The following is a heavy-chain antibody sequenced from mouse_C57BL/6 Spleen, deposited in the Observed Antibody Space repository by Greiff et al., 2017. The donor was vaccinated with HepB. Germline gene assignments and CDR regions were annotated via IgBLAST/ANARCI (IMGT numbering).Heavy chain of an antibody. Sequence: QVQLQQPGAELVMPGASVKLSCKASGYTFTSYWMHWVKQRPGQGLEWIGEIDPSDSYTNYNQKFKGKSTLTVDKSSSTAYMQLSSLTSEDSAVYYCARRDLITTGAMDYWGQGTSVTVSS. J-gene: IGHJ4*01. D-gene: IGHD1-1*01. CDR1: GYTFTSYW. CDR2: IDPSDSYT. V-gene: IGHV1-69*01. CDR3: ARRDLITTGAMDY.